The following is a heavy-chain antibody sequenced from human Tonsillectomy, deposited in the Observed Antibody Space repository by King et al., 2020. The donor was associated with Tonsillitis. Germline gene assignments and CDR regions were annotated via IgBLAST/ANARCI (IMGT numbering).Heavy chain of an antibody. Sequence: VQLVESGGGLVQPGGSLRLSCAASGFTFSSYWMSWVRQAPGKGLEWVANIKQDGSEKYYVDSVKGRFTISRDNAKNSLYLQMNSLRAEDTAVYYCARDVVVVVAATPVYYYYGMDVWGQGTTVTVSS. CDR2: IKQDGSEK. V-gene: IGHV3-7*01. CDR3: ARDVVVVVAATPVYYYYGMDV. D-gene: IGHD2-15*01. J-gene: IGHJ6*02. CDR1: GFTFSSYW.